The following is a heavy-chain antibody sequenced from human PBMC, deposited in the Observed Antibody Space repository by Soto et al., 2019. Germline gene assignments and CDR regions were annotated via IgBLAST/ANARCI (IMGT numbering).Heavy chain of an antibody. CDR3: ARGGIRSYYDFWSGHSHWFDP. D-gene: IGHD3-3*01. V-gene: IGHV1-18*01. Sequence: ASVKVSCKASGYTFTSYGISWVRQAPGQGLEWMGWISAYNGNTNYAQKLQGRVTMTTDTSTSTAYMELRSLRSDDTAVYYCARGGIRSYYDFWSGHSHWFDPWGQGTLVTVSS. J-gene: IGHJ5*02. CDR1: GYTFTSYG. CDR2: ISAYNGNT.